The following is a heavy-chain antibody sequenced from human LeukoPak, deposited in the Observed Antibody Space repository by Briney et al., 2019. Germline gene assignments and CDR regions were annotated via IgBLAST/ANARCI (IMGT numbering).Heavy chain of an antibody. V-gene: IGHV4-59*01. CDR1: GGSISSYY. CDR3: ARVKGYGLRYDY. CDR2: IYYSGST. Sequence: SETLSLTCTVSGGSISSYYWSWLRQPPGKGLEWIGYIYYSGSTNYNPSLKSRVTISVDTSKNRFSLKLSSVTAADTAVYYCARVKGYGLRYDYWGQGTLVTVSS. J-gene: IGHJ4*02. D-gene: IGHD3-10*01.